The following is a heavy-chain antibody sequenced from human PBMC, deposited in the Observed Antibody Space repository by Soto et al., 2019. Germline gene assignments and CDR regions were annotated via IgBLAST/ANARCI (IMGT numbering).Heavy chain of an antibody. J-gene: IGHJ4*02. CDR1: GGTFSSYA. CDR3: VGGYSSSWYYFDY. D-gene: IGHD6-13*01. V-gene: IGHV1-69*06. CDR2: IIPIFGTA. Sequence: ASVKVSCKASGGTFSSYAISWVRQAPGQGLEWMGGIIPIFGTANYAQKFQGRVTITADKSTSTAYMELSSLRSEGTAVYYCVGGYSSSWYYFDYWGQGTLVTVSS.